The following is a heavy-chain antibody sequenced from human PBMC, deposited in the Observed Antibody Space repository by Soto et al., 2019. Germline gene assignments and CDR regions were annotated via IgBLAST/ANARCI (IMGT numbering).Heavy chain of an antibody. Sequence: ASVKVSCKASGYTFTSYGISWVRQAPGQGLEWMGWISAYNGNTNYAQKLQGRVTMTTDTSTSTAYMELRSLRSDDTAVYYCARSLREDYDFWSGYYSTGYWFDPWGQGTLVTVS. CDR1: GYTFTSYG. V-gene: IGHV1-18*01. CDR3: ARSLREDYDFWSGYYSTGYWFDP. CDR2: ISAYNGNT. D-gene: IGHD3-3*01. J-gene: IGHJ5*02.